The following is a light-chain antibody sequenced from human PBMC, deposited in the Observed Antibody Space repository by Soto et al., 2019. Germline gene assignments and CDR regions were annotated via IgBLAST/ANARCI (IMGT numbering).Light chain of an antibody. CDR3: QQSYSPPLT. Sequence: DIQMTQSPSSLSASVGDRVTITCRASQSISSYLNWYQQKPGKAPKLLIYAASSLQSGVPSRFSGSGSGTDFPLTISSLQPEDFAPYYGQQSYSPPLTSGQGTRLEI. CDR2: AAS. V-gene: IGKV1-39*01. J-gene: IGKJ5*01. CDR1: QSISSY.